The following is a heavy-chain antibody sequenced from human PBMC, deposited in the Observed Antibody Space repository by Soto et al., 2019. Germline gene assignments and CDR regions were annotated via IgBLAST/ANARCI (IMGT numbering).Heavy chain of an antibody. V-gene: IGHV3-23*01. CDR2: ISGSDGST. CDR1: GFTLSSYA. Sequence: PGGSLGLACAASGFTLSSYAMSWVRQAPGKGLEWVSAISGSDGSTYYADSVKGRFTISRDNSKNTLYLQMNSLRAEDTAVYYCAKFGGPFDSWGQGTLVTVSS. CDR3: AKFGGPFDS. D-gene: IGHD2-15*01. J-gene: IGHJ4*02.